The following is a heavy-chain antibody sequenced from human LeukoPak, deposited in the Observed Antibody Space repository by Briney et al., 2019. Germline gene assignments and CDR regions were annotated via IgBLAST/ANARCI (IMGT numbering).Heavy chain of an antibody. CDR3: ARGRGYYDSSGYYPAFDY. CDR2: IYHIGGT. Sequence: PSETLCLTRAIYGGSFSGYYWRWLSQPPGKGLTLIGEIYHIGGTNYNPSLKSRVTISVATSKNQFSLKVSSVTAAATAVYYCARGRGYYDSSGYYPAFDYWGQGTLVTVSS. V-gene: IGHV4-34*01. J-gene: IGHJ4*02. CDR1: GGSFSGYY. D-gene: IGHD3-22*01.